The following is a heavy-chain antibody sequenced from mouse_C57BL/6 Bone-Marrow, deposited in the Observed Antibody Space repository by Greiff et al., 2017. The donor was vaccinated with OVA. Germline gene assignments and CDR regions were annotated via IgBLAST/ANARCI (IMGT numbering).Heavy chain of an antibody. Sequence: EVKLVESGAGLVKPGGSLTLSCAASGFTFSSSAMSWVRQTPEKRLECVAYISSGGDYIYYADTVKGRFTISRDNARNTLYLQMSSLKSEDTAMYYCTRLLDARDYWGQGTSVTVSS. CDR2: ISSGGDYI. J-gene: IGHJ4*01. CDR1: GFTFSSSA. V-gene: IGHV5-9-1*02. D-gene: IGHD2-1*01. CDR3: TRLLDARDY.